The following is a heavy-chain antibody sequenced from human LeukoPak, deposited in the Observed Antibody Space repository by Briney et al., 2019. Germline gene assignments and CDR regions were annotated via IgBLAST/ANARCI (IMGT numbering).Heavy chain of an antibody. Sequence: GGSLRLSCAASGFTFSSYAMSWVRQAPGKGLEWVSGINWNGGSTGYADSVKGRFTISRDNAKNSLYLQMNSLRAEDTALYYCARGSGYSSSWYYFDYWGQGTLVTVSS. CDR2: INWNGGST. D-gene: IGHD6-13*01. V-gene: IGHV3-20*04. CDR3: ARGSGYSSSWYYFDY. CDR1: GFTFSSYA. J-gene: IGHJ4*02.